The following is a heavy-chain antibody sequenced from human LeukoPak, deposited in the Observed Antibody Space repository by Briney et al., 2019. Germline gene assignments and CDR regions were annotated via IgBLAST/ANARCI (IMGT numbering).Heavy chain of an antibody. CDR3: ARDHALFDY. CDR1: GFTFSSYG. CDR2: ISYDGSNK. Sequence: GGSLRLSCAASGFTFSSYGMHWVRQAPGKGLEWVAVISYDGSNKYYADSVKGRFTISRDNSKNTLYLQMNSLRAEDTAVYYCARDHALFDYWGQGTLVTVSS. V-gene: IGHV3-33*08. J-gene: IGHJ4*02.